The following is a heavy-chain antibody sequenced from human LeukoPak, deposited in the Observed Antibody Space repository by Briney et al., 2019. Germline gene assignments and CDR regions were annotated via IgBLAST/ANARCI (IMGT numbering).Heavy chain of an antibody. CDR2: ISAYNGNT. J-gene: IGHJ4*02. V-gene: IGHV1-18*01. Sequence: ASVKVSCKASGYTFTSYGISWVRQAPGQGLEWMGWISAYNGNTNYAQKLQGRVTMTTDTFTSTAYMELRSLRSDDTAVYYCARERVGATKSGFDYWGQGTLVTVSS. D-gene: IGHD1-26*01. CDR3: ARERVGATKSGFDY. CDR1: GYTFTSYG.